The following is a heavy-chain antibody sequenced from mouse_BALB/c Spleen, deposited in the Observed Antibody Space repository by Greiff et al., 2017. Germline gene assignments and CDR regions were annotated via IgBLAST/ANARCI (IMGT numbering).Heavy chain of an antibody. V-gene: IGHV2-9*02. Sequence: VKLVESGPGLVAPSQSLSITCTVSGFSLTSYGVHWVRQPPGKGLEWLGVIWAGGSTNYNSALMSRLSISKDNSKSQVFLKMNSLQTDDTAMYYCARDRAHYATYWGQGTLVTVSA. D-gene: IGHD1-1*01. CDR2: IWAGGST. J-gene: IGHJ3*01. CDR1: GFSLTSYG. CDR3: ARDRAHYATY.